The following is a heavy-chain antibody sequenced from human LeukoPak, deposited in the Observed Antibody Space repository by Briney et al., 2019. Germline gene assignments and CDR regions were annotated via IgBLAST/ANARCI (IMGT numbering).Heavy chain of an antibody. J-gene: IGHJ4*02. CDR1: GFTFSSYG. CDR3: AKGPRPNFDWLLYPSPSFDY. Sequence: GGTLRLSCAASGFTFSSYGMSWVRQAPGKGLEWVSAISGSGGSTYYADSVKGRFTISRDNSKNTLYLQINSLRAEDTAVYYCAKGPRPNFDWLLYPSPSFDYWGQGTLVTVSS. D-gene: IGHD3-9*01. CDR2: ISGSGGST. V-gene: IGHV3-23*01.